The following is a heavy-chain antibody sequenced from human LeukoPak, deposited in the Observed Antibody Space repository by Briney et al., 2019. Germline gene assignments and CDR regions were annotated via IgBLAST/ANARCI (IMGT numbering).Heavy chain of an antibody. J-gene: IGHJ4*02. Sequence: DSVKGRFTISRDNAKNSLYLQMNSLRDEDTAVYYCARMHYFDYWGQGNLVTVSS. V-gene: IGHV3-48*02. CDR3: ARMHYFDY.